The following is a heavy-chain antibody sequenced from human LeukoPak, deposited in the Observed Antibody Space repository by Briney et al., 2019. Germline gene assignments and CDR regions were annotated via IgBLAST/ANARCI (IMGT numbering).Heavy chain of an antibody. D-gene: IGHD3-10*01. Sequence: ASVKVSCKASGGTFSSYAISWVRQAPGQGLEWMGGIITIFGTANYAQKFQGRVTITADKSTSTAYMELSSLRSEDMAVYYCARGIPTSYYYGSGSFYYFDYWGQGTLVTVSS. CDR2: IITIFGTA. CDR3: ARGIPTSYYYGSGSFYYFDY. CDR1: GGTFSSYA. V-gene: IGHV1-69*06. J-gene: IGHJ4*02.